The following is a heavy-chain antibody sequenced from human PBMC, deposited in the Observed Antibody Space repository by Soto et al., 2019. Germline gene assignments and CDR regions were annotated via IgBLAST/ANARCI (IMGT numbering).Heavy chain of an antibody. D-gene: IGHD6-25*01. CDR2: VFYSGKA. CDR3: ACLGARAAAPEVY. CDR1: GGSISSEGHY. Sequence: SETLSLTCTVSGGSISSEGHYWGWIRQPPGKGLEWIGSVFYSGKAYYNPSLWSRATISVDTSRNQFSLRLNSVTAADTAMYFCACLGARAAAPEVYWGQGTLVTVSS. J-gene: IGHJ4*02. V-gene: IGHV4-39*01.